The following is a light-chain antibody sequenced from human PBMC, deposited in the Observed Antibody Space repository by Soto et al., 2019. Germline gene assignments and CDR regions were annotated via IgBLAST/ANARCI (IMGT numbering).Light chain of an antibody. Sequence: EIVLTQSPATLSLSPGERATLSCRASQSVSSYLAWYQQKPGQAPRLLIYDASNRATGIPARFSGSGSGTDFTLPISSLEPEDFAVYYCQQRSNWQFGQGTRLEIK. CDR1: QSVSSY. CDR2: DAS. CDR3: QQRSNWQ. J-gene: IGKJ5*01. V-gene: IGKV3-11*01.